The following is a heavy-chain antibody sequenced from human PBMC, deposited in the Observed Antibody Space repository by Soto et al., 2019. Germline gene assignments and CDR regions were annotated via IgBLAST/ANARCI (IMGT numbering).Heavy chain of an antibody. V-gene: IGHV5-51*01. Sequence: GESLKISCKGSGYTFTSHWIGWVRQMPGKGLEWMGIIYPGDSDTRYSPSFQGQVTISADKSITTAYLQWSSLKASDTAMYYCARHPDAADTSDFDYWGRGTLVTVSS. J-gene: IGHJ4*02. CDR2: IYPGDSDT. CDR1: GYTFTSHW. D-gene: IGHD6-25*01. CDR3: ARHPDAADTSDFDY.